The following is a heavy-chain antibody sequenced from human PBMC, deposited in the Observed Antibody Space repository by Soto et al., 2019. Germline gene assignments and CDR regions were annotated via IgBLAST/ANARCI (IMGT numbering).Heavy chain of an antibody. CDR3: TTPPGEYYDSSGYNY. Sequence: PGGSLRLSCAASGFTFSNAWMSWVRQAPGKGLEWVGRIKSKTDGGTTDYAAPVKGRFTISRDDSKNTLYLQMNSLKTEDTAVYYCTTPPGEYYDSSGYNYWGQGTLVTVSS. J-gene: IGHJ4*02. CDR1: GFTFSNAW. D-gene: IGHD3-22*01. CDR2: IKSKTDGGTT. V-gene: IGHV3-15*01.